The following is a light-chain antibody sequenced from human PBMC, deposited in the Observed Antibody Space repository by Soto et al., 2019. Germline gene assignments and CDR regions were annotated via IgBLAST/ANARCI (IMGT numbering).Light chain of an antibody. CDR2: LGS. Sequence: DIVMTPSPLSLPVTPGEPASISCRSSQSLLHSNGYNYLDWYLQKPGQSPQLLIYLGSNRASGVPDRFSGSGSGTDFTLKISRVEAEDVGVYYCMQALQTPWTVGRGTKVEIK. J-gene: IGKJ1*01. CDR3: MQALQTPWT. V-gene: IGKV2-28*01. CDR1: QSLLHSNGYNY.